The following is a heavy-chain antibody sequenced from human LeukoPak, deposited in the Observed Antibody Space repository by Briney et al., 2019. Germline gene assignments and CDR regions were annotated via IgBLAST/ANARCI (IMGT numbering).Heavy chain of an antibody. V-gene: IGHV4-59*01. J-gene: IGHJ5*02. CDR3: ARRLGRNWFDP. CDR1: GGSISSYY. CDR2: IYYSGSITY. D-gene: IGHD1-1*01. Sequence: SETLSLTCTVSGGSISSYYWSWIRQPPGKRLEWIGYIYYSGSITYNYNPSLKGRVTISLDTSKNQFSLKVSSVSAADTAVYYCARRLGRNWFDPWGQGTLVTVSS.